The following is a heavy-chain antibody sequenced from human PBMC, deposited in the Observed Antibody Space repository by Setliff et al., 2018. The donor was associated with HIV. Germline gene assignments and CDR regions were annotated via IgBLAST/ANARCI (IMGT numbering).Heavy chain of an antibody. CDR3: ARDVMEYFGNYFDY. CDR1: GGSISGRGSYY. D-gene: IGHD3-3*01. CDR2: IYSTGST. J-gene: IGHJ4*02. V-gene: IGHV4-61*09. Sequence: SETLSLTCSVTGGSISGRGSYYWTWIRQPAGKGLEWIGHIYSTGSTNYNPSLKSRLTISIDTSKHQFSLKLTSVTAADTALYYCARDVMEYFGNYFDYWGQGALVTVSS.